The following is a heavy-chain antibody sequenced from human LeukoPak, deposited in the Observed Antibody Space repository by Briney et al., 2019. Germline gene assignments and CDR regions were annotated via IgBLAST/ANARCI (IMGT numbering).Heavy chain of an antibody. Sequence: SETLSLTCAVYGGSFSGYYRSWIRQPPGKGLEWIGEINHSGSTNYNPSLKSRVTISVDTSKNQFSLKLSSVTAADTAVYYCARGNDYGDYVVGPWFDPWGQGTLVTVSS. CDR3: ARGNDYGDYVVGPWFDP. J-gene: IGHJ5*02. CDR1: GGSFSGYY. CDR2: INHSGST. V-gene: IGHV4-34*01. D-gene: IGHD4-17*01.